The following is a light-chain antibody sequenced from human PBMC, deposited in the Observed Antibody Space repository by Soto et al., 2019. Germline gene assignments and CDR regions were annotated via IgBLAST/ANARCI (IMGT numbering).Light chain of an antibody. J-gene: IGKJ2*01. CDR3: QQCSNWPPSYT. CDR2: DAS. CDR1: QSVSRH. V-gene: IGKV3-11*01. Sequence: EIVLTQSPATLSLSPGERATLSCKASQSVSRHLAWYQHKPGQAPRLLIYDASNRATCIPARFSGSGFGTDFTLTISSLEPEDFAVYYCQQCSNWPPSYTFGQGTKLDIK.